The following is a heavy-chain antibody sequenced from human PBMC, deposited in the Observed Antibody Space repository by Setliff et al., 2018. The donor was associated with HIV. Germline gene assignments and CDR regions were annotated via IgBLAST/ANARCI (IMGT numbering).Heavy chain of an antibody. CDR2: INHRGNT. V-gene: IGHV4-34*01. D-gene: IGHD6-25*01. CDR3: ARGQRASPGPGTHYLDV. CDR1: GGPFDVHT. Sequence: SETLSLTCAVYGGPFDVHTWNWVRQAPGTRLEWLTDINHRGNTNLNPSLTGRLTIAVDTSRDQFSLRLKSVTAADSAAYFCARGQRASPGPGTHYLDVWSKETSVTVSS. J-gene: IGHJ6*03.